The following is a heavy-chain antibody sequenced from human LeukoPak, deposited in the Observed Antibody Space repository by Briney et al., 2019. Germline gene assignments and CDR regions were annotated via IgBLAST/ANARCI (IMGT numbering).Heavy chain of an antibody. CDR1: GYTFTGYY. CDR2: INPNSGGT. J-gene: IGHJ4*02. Sequence: GASVKVSCKASGYTFTGYYMHWVRQAPGQGLEWMGWINPNSGGTNYAQKFQGRVTMTRDTSISTAYMGLSRLRSDDTAVYYCARSYYDFWSGYYTDIYYFDYWGQGTLVTVST. V-gene: IGHV1-2*02. CDR3: ARSYYDFWSGYYTDIYYFDY. D-gene: IGHD3-3*01.